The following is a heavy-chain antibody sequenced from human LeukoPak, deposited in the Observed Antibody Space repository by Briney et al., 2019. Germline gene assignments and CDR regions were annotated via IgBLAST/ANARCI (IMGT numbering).Heavy chain of an antibody. CDR2: INAGGATI. Sequence: GGSLRLSCAASGFSFSTYAMSWVRQAPGKGLEWVSAINAGGATIYYADSVKGRFTVSRDNSKNTLYLHMNSLRAEDTAIYYCAKDSGGTYFYYYYYMDVWGKGTTVTVSS. J-gene: IGHJ6*03. CDR1: GFSFSTYA. D-gene: IGHD1-26*01. CDR3: AKDSGGTYFYYYYYMDV. V-gene: IGHV3-23*01.